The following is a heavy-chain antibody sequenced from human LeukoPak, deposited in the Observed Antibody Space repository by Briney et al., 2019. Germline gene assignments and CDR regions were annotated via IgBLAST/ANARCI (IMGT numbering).Heavy chain of an antibody. CDR2: INPNSGGT. V-gene: IGHV1-2*04. J-gene: IGHJ5*02. Sequence: ASVKVSCKASGYTFTGYYMHWVRQAPGQGLEWMGWINPNSGGTNYAQKFQGWVTMTRDTSISTAYMELSRLRSDDTAVYYCARERGSYQVRQGWFDPWGQGTLVTVSS. CDR1: GYTFTGYY. D-gene: IGHD1-26*01. CDR3: ARERGSYQVRQGWFDP.